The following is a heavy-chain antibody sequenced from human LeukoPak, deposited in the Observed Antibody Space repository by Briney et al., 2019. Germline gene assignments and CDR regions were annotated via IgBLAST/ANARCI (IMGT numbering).Heavy chain of an antibody. V-gene: IGHV4-59*08. Sequence: SETLSLTCTVSGGSISGYNLSWIRQTPGKGLEWIGYIYYSVSTNYNPSLESRVTISVGTSKNQFSLKLRSVTAADTAVYYCARHFGSGTYPLEYWGQGTLVTVSS. D-gene: IGHD3-10*01. CDR2: IYYSVST. CDR3: ARHFGSGTYPLEY. CDR1: GGSISGYN. J-gene: IGHJ4*02.